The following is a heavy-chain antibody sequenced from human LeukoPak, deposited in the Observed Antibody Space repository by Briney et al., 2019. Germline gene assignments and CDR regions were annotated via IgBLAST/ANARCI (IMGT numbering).Heavy chain of an antibody. Sequence: GGSLRLSCAAPGFTFSSYAMHWVRQAPGKGLEWVAVISYDGSSKYYGDSVKGRFTISRDNSKNTLYLQMNSLRAEDTAVYYCARDGRYCSGGSCYKPLDYWGQGTLVTVSS. CDR2: ISYDGSSK. D-gene: IGHD2-15*01. CDR1: GFTFSSYA. V-gene: IGHV3-30-3*01. CDR3: ARDGRYCSGGSCYKPLDY. J-gene: IGHJ4*02.